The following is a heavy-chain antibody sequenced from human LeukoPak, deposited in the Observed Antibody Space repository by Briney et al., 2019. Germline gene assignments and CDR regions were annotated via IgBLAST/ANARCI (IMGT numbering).Heavy chain of an antibody. CDR2: ISSNGGST. Sequence: GSLSLSCSASGFTFSSYAMHWVHQAPGKGLEYVSLISSNGGSTYYADSVKGRFTISRDNSKNTLYLEMSSLRVEDTAVYYCVKGLPGYGGHLDYWGQGTLVTVSS. CDR1: GFTFSSYA. J-gene: IGHJ4*02. D-gene: IGHD6-13*01. CDR3: VKGLPGYGGHLDY. V-gene: IGHV3-64D*06.